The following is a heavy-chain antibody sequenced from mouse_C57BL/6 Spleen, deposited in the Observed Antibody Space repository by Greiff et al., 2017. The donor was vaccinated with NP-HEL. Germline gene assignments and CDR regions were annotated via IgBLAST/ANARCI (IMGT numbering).Heavy chain of an antibody. CDR1: GYTFTSYW. CDR2: IYPGSGST. Sequence: QVHVKQPGAELVKPGASVKMSCKASGYTFTSYWITWVKQRPGQGLEWIGDIYPGSGSTNYNEKFKSKATLTVDTSSSTAYMQLSSLTSEDSAVYYCARSGVITTVVATRYFDVWGTGTTVTVSS. CDR3: ARSGVITTVVATRYFDV. V-gene: IGHV1-55*01. J-gene: IGHJ1*03. D-gene: IGHD1-1*01.